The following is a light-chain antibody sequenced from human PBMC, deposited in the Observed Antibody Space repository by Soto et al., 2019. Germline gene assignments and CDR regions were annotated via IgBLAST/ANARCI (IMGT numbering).Light chain of an antibody. J-gene: IGKJ4*01. V-gene: IGKV3D-15*01. CDR3: QQYDDWPLT. CDR1: QSVRSN. Sequence: EIVMTQSPATLSVSPGERATLSCRASQSVRSNVAWYQQKPGQAPRLLTSGASTRATGIPARFSGSGSGTEFSLTISSLQSEDFAVYHCQQYDDWPLTFGGGTKVEIK. CDR2: GAS.